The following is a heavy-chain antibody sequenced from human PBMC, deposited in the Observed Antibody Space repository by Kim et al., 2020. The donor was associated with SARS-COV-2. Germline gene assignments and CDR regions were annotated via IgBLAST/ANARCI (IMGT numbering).Heavy chain of an antibody. J-gene: IGHJ4*02. Sequence: YAESVRGRFTISRDNPKNTLYLQMNSLRAEDTALYYCAKDLNFGSGSYNYWGQGTLVTVSS. D-gene: IGHD3-10*01. V-gene: IGHV3-23*01. CDR3: AKDLNFGSGSYNY.